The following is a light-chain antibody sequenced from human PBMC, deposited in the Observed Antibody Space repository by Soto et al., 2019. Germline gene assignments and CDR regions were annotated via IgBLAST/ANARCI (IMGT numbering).Light chain of an antibody. V-gene: IGKV1-12*01. CDR2: AAS. Sequence: DIQMTQSPSSVSASVGDRVTITCRASQSIGSWLAWYQQKPGKAPLLLISAASTLQSGVPSRFSGSGSGTDVTLTISSLQPEDFASYHCQQTNSFPPTFGGGTQVEIK. CDR3: QQTNSFPPT. J-gene: IGKJ4*01. CDR1: QSIGSW.